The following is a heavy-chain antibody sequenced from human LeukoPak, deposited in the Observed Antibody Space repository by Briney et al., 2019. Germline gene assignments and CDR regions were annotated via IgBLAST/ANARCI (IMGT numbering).Heavy chain of an antibody. V-gene: IGHV3-30-3*01. CDR1: VFTFNYYT. CDR2: VSYDGSIK. J-gene: IGHJ3*02. D-gene: IGHD1-26*01. Sequence: GGSVRLSCAASVFTFNYYTMHWLRRAPGKGLEWVVLVSYDGSIKRYADSVKGRFTISRDNPNNILYLQMNSLRAEDTAVYYCARDGKGGATDAFDIWGQGTMVTVPS. CDR3: ARDGKGGATDAFDI.